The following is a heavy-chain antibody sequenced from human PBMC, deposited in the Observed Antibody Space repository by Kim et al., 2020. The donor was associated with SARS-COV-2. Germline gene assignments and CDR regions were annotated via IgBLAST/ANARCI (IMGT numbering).Heavy chain of an antibody. V-gene: IGHV3-30*02. D-gene: IGHD6-13*01. J-gene: IGHJ6*02. CDR3: AKDQGQQLVDYSYGMDV. Sequence: VKGRFTISGDDSKKTLLLQMSSLRPEDTAVYYCAKDQGQQLVDYSYGMDVWGQGTTVTVSS.